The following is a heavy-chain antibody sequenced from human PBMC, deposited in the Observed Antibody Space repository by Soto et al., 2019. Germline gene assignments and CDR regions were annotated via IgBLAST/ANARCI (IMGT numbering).Heavy chain of an antibody. J-gene: IGHJ4*02. CDR1: GFTVSSYG. Sequence: QVQLVESGGGVVQPGRSLRLSCAASGFTVSSYGMHWVRQAPGKGLEWVAVISRDGGTKYYADSVKGRFTISRDNSRNTLSLEMNSLRGDDMAVYYCTGEVASGYWGQGTLVTVSS. CDR2: ISRDGGTK. D-gene: IGHD2-8*02. V-gene: IGHV3-30*03. CDR3: TGEVASGY.